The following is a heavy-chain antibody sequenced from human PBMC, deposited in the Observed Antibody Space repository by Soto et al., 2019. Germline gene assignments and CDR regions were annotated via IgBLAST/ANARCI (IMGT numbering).Heavy chain of an antibody. Sequence: SETLSLTCTVSGGSLNSYYWTWIRQSPGKGLEWVGYVSSTGSTNYNPSLKSRVTLSLDTSTNEVSLSLTPVTAADAAVYFCARFSPPRKSYDSNPGWFDPWGQGIMVT. CDR3: ARFSPPRKSYDSNPGWFDP. J-gene: IGHJ5*02. V-gene: IGHV4-59*01. D-gene: IGHD3-22*01. CDR1: GGSLNSYY. CDR2: VSSTGST.